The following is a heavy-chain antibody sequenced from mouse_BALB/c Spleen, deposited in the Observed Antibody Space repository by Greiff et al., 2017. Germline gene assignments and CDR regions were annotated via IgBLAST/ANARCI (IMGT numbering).Heavy chain of an antibody. CDR2: IDPSDSET. D-gene: IGHD1-1*01. CDR3: ASDYYGSIDY. J-gene: IGHJ2*01. Sequence: QVQLQQSGPQLVRPGASVKISCKASGYSFTSYWMHWVKQRPGQGLEWIGMIDPSDSETRLNQKFKDKATLTVDKSSSTAYMQLSSPTSEDSAVYYCASDYYGSIDYWGQGTTLTVSS. CDR1: GYSFTSYW. V-gene: IGHV1S127*01.